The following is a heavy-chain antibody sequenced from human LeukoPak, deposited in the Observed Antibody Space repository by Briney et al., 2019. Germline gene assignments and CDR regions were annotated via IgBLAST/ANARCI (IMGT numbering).Heavy chain of an antibody. CDR3: AREGRPAAGTDWFDP. CDR1: GFTFPNAG. CDR2: ISSSSSNI. J-gene: IGHJ5*02. Sequence: GGSLRLSCAAFGFTFPNAGMSWVRQAPGKGLEWVSYISSSSSNIYYADSVKGRFTISRDNAKNSLYLQMNSLRDEDTAVYYCAREGRPAAGTDWFDPWGQGTLVTVSS. V-gene: IGHV3-48*02. D-gene: IGHD6-13*01.